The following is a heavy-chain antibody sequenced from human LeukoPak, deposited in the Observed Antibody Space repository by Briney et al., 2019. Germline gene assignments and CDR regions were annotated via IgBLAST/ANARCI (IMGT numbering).Heavy chain of an antibody. CDR2: IDTSGSVT. D-gene: IGHD3-16*01. Sequence: GGSLRLSCAASGFMFSRYEMNWVRQTPGKGLEWISYIDTSGSVTYYADSVKGRFIISRDNAKNSMFLQMNSLRAVDTAVYYRTRDEATTSRGTLPEYWGRGTLVTVSS. CDR3: TRDEATTSRGTLPEY. CDR1: GFMFSRYE. J-gene: IGHJ4*02. V-gene: IGHV3-48*03.